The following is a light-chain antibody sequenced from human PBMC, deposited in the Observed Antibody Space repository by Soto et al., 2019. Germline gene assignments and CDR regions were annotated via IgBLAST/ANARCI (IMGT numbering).Light chain of an antibody. CDR1: SSDVGGYNY. V-gene: IGLV2-11*01. J-gene: IGLJ1*01. Sequence: QSALTQPRSVSASPGQSVAISCTGTSSDVGGYNYVSWYQQHPGKAPKLMIYDVSKRPSGVPDRFSGSKSGNTASLTISGLQAEDEADYYCCSYAGSPYVFGTGTQLTVL. CDR2: DVS. CDR3: CSYAGSPYV.